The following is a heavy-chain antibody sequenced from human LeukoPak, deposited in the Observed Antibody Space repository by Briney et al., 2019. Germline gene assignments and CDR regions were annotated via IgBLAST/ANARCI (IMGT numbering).Heavy chain of an antibody. Sequence: PGGSLRLSCAASGFTFSSYAMSWVRQPPGKGLEWIGSIYYSGSTYYNPSLKSRVTISVDTSKNQFSLKLRSVTAADTAVYYCARNRYYYRSENYGLPNWFDPWGQGTLVTVSS. V-gene: IGHV4-39*01. CDR2: IYYSGST. J-gene: IGHJ5*02. CDR3: ARNRYYYRSENYGLPNWFDP. D-gene: IGHD3-10*01. CDR1: GFTFSSYA.